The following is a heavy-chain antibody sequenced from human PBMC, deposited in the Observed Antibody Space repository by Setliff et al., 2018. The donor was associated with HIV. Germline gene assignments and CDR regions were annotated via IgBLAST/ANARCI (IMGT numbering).Heavy chain of an antibody. Sequence: SETLSLTCTVSGGSLGNSNYYWGWIRQPPGKGLEWIGSMSYSGSTYYNPSLKSRVTISVDTSKKQFSLKLSSVTAADTAVYYCARRRSGPQGWLLSNWFDAWGQGTLVTVSS. CDR3: ARRRSGPQGWLLSNWFDA. J-gene: IGHJ5*02. CDR2: MSYSGST. D-gene: IGHD3-3*01. CDR1: GGSLGNSNYY. V-gene: IGHV4-39*01.